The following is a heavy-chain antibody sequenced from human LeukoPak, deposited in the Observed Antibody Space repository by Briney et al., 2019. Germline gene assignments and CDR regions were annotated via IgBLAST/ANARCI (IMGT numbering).Heavy chain of an antibody. V-gene: IGHV4-34*01. Sequence: SETLSLTCAVYGGSFSDYYWSWIRQPPGKGLEWIGEINHSGSTNYNPSLKSRVTISVDTSKNQFSLKLSSVTAADTAVYYCARAIWFGESRFDYWGQGTLVTVSS. CDR2: INHSGST. CDR1: GGSFSDYY. J-gene: IGHJ4*02. D-gene: IGHD3-10*01. CDR3: ARAIWFGESRFDY.